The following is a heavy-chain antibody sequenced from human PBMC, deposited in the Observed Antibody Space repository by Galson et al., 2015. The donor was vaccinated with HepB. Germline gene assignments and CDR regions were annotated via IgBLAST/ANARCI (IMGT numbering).Heavy chain of an antibody. CDR2: ITGVGVTM. J-gene: IGHJ5*01. Sequence: SLRLSCATSGFTFSTYSMNWVRQAPGKGLEWISYITGVGVTMYADSVKGRFTISRDNAKSALYLQMNSLRDEDTAVYYCARDAVGVPHFWFDSWGQGVLVTVSS. V-gene: IGHV3-48*02. CDR1: GFTFSTYS. D-gene: IGHD3-10*01. CDR3: ARDAVGVPHFWFDS.